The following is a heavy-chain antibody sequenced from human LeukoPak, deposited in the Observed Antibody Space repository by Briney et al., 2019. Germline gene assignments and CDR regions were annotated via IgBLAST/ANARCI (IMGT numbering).Heavy chain of an antibody. Sequence: SETLSLTCTVSGGSISSSSYYWGWIRQPPGKGLEWIGSIYYSGSTYCNPSLKSRVTISVDTSKNQFSLKLSSVTAADTAVYYCARGRSYYYGSGSYYTVYGMDVWGQGTTVTVSS. CDR2: IYYSGST. J-gene: IGHJ6*02. CDR1: GGSISSSSYY. CDR3: ARGRSYYYGSGSYYTVYGMDV. D-gene: IGHD3-10*01. V-gene: IGHV4-39*01.